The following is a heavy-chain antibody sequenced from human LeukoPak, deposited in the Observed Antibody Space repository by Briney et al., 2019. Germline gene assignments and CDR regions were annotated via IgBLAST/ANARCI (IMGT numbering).Heavy chain of an antibody. V-gene: IGHV4-59*08. CDR2: IYYSGST. CDR1: GGSISSYY. J-gene: IGHJ4*02. CDR3: ARIAPPGPYTYFDC. D-gene: IGHD2-2*02. Sequence: SETLSLTCTVSGGSISSYYWSWIRQPPGKGLEWIGYIYYSGSTNYNPSLKSRVTISVDTSKNQFSLKLSSVTAADTAVYYCARIAPPGPYTYFDCWGQGTLVTVSS.